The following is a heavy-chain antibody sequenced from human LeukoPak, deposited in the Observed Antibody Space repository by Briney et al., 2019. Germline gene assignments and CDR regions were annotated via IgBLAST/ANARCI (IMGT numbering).Heavy chain of an antibody. CDR2: IKQDGSEK. CDR3: ARGIVGADDAFDI. Sequence: PGGSLRLSYAASGFTFSSYWMSWVRQAPGKGLEWVANIKQDGSEKYYVDSVKGRFTISRDNAKNSLYLQMNSLRAEDTAVYYCARGIVGADDAFDIWGQGTMVTVSS. D-gene: IGHD1-26*01. CDR1: GFTFSSYW. V-gene: IGHV3-7*01. J-gene: IGHJ3*02.